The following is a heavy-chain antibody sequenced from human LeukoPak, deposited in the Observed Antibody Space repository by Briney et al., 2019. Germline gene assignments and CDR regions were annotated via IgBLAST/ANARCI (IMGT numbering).Heavy chain of an antibody. D-gene: IGHD1-1*01. CDR1: GYTFTNYA. V-gene: IGHV1-3*01. J-gene: IGHJ5*02. CDR2: INGGNGNT. CDR3: ARAVASTSGLWFDP. Sequence: GASVKVSCKASGYTFTNYAFHWVRQAPGQRLEWMGWINGGNGNTQYSENFQGRVIFTRDTSASTAYMELRSLTSADTAVFYCARAVASTSGLWFDPWGQGTLVTVSP.